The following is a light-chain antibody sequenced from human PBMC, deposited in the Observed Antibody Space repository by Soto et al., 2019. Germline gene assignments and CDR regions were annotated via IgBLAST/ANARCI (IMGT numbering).Light chain of an antibody. V-gene: IGLV2-23*01. CDR1: GSDVRTYNL. CDR3: CSYAGDKTYV. Sequence: QSVLTQPASVSGSPGQSITISCTVTGSDVRTYNLVSWYQQHPGKVPKLIIYEASKRPSGVSNRFSGSQPGNTASLTVSGLQAEDEADYYCCSYAGDKTYVFG. J-gene: IGLJ1*01. CDR2: EAS.